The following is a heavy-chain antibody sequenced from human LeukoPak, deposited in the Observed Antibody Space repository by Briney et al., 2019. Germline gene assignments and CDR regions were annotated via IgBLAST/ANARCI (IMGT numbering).Heavy chain of an antibody. J-gene: IGHJ4*02. D-gene: IGHD3-10*01. V-gene: IGHV3-11*01. CDR2: ISSSGGTI. CDR3: ARPRTMVRGVPPDY. Sequence: GGSLRLSCAASGFTFSDYYMSWIRQAPGKGLEWVSYISSSGGTIYYADSVKGRFTFSRDNAKNSLYLQMNSLRAEDTAVYYCARPRTMVRGVPPDYWGQGTLVTVSS. CDR1: GFTFSDYY.